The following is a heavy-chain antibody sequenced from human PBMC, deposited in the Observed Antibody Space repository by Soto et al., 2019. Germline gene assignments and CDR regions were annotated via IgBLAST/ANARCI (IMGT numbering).Heavy chain of an antibody. CDR3: ARERPGYFDWLLTRDLYYYYGMDV. J-gene: IGHJ6*02. CDR2: ISAYNGNT. D-gene: IGHD3-9*01. CDR1: GYTFTSYG. V-gene: IGHV1-18*01. Sequence: ASVKVSCKASGYTFTSYGISWVRQATGQGLEWMGWISAYNGNTNYAQKLQGRVTMTTDTSTSTAYMELRSLRSDDTAVYYCARERPGYFDWLLTRDLYYYYGMDVWGQGTTVTVSS.